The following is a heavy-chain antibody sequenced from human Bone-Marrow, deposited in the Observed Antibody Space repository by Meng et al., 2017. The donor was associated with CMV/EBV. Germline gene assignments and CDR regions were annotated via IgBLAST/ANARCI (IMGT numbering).Heavy chain of an antibody. D-gene: IGHD3-9*01. CDR2: INHSGST. V-gene: IGHV4-34*01. CDR1: GGSFSGYY. Sequence: GSLRLSCAVYGGSFSGYYWSWIRQPPGKGLEWIGEINHSGSTNYNPSPKSRVTISVDTSKNQFSLKLSSVTAADTAVYYCARDGSLYNVDIWLPRGGMDVWGQGTTVTVSS. J-gene: IGHJ6*02. CDR3: ARDGSLYNVDIWLPRGGMDV.